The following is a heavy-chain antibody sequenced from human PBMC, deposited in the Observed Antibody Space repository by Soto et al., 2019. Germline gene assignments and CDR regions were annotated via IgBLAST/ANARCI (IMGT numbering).Heavy chain of an antibody. CDR1: GDSVSSNSAA. V-gene: IGHV6-1*01. CDR2: TYYRSKWYN. D-gene: IGHD3-3*01. J-gene: IGHJ6*02. Sequence: SQTLSLTCAISGDSVSSNSAAWNWIRQSPSSGLEWLGRTYYRSKWYNDYAVSGKSRITINPDTSKNQFSLQLNSVTPEDTAVYYCARELRFLAWSSTEYYYYYGMDVWGQGPTVPVSS. CDR3: ARELRFLAWSSTEYYYYYGMDV.